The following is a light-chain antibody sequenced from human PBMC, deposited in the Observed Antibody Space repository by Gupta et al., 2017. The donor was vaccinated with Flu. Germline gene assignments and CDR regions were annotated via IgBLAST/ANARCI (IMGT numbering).Light chain of an antibody. CDR2: SNN. CDR1: SSNIGSNT. J-gene: IGLJ3*02. Sequence: QSVLTQPPSASGTPGQRVTISCSGSSSNIGSNTVNWYQQLPGTAPNLLIDSNNRRPSGVPDRFSGSKSGTSASLAIRGLQSEDEADYYCAAWDDSLNGWVFGGGTKLTVL. CDR3: AAWDDSLNGWV. V-gene: IGLV1-44*01.